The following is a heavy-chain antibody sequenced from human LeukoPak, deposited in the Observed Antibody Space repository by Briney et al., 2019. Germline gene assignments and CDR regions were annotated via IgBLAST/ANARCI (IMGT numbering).Heavy chain of an antibody. J-gene: IGHJ4*02. CDR2: INPNSGGT. V-gene: IGHV1-2*02. CDR3: ARQGTYYDSSGYYYV. D-gene: IGHD3-22*01. Sequence: ASVKVSCKASGYTFTGYYMHWVRQAPGQGLEWMGWINPNSGGTNYAQKFQGRVTMTRDTSISTAYMELSRLRSDDTAVYYCARQGTYYDSSGYYYVWGRGTLVTVSS. CDR1: GYTFTGYY.